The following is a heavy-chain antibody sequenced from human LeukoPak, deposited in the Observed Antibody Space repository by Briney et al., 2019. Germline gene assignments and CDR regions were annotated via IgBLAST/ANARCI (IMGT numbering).Heavy chain of an antibody. V-gene: IGHV4-39*01. CDR3: ARTKASNGWDFDY. J-gene: IGHJ4*02. CDR2: IHYRGST. D-gene: IGHD6-19*01. Sequence: SETLSLTCTVSGGSISSNNYFWGWIRQPPGKGLEWIGGIHYRGSTYYNPSLQSRVTISVDTSKNQFSLKLSSVTAADTAVYYCARTKASNGWDFDYWGQGTLVTVSS. CDR1: GGSISSNNYF.